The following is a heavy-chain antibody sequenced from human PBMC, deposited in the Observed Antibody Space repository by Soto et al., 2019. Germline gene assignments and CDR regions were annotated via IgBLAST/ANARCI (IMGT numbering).Heavy chain of an antibody. Sequence: QVQLVQSGAEVKKPGSSVKVSCKASGGTFSSYAISWVRQAPGQGLEWMGGIIPIFGTANYAQKFQGRVTITADESTSTAYMELSSLRSEDTAVYYCASGEIVVVSAATYYYGMDVWGQGTTVTVSS. J-gene: IGHJ6*02. CDR2: IIPIFGTA. CDR1: GGTFSSYA. CDR3: ASGEIVVVSAATYYYGMDV. V-gene: IGHV1-69*01. D-gene: IGHD2-2*01.